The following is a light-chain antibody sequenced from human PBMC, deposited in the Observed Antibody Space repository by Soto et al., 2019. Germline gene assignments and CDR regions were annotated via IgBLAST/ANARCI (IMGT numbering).Light chain of an antibody. CDR3: QSYDSSLSGVV. Sequence: QSALTQPPSVSGAPGQRVIISCTGSSSNIGAGYDVHWYQQLPGTAPKLLIYGNSNRPSGVPDRFSGSKSGTSASLAITGLQAEDEADYYCQSYDSSLSGVVFGTGTKLTVL. CDR2: GNS. J-gene: IGLJ1*01. V-gene: IGLV1-40*01. CDR1: SSNIGAGYD.